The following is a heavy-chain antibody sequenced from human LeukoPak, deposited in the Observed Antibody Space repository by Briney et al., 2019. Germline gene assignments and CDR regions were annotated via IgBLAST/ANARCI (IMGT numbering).Heavy chain of an antibody. D-gene: IGHD3-10*01. CDR2: INNSGNN. CDR1: GASMSSSSYY. J-gene: IGHJ4*02. V-gene: IGHV4-39*01. CDR3: ATGEYSDY. Sequence: SETLSLTCSVSGASMSSSSYYWVWIRQPPGKGLEWIGSINNSGNNHFNPSVQSRLTIYQDTSKNQFYLRMTSVTAADTAVYYCATGEYSDYWGQGTLVTVSS.